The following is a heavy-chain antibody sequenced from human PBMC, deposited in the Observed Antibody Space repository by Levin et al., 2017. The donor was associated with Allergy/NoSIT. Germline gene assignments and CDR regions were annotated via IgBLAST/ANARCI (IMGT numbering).Heavy chain of an antibody. V-gene: IGHV3-74*01. D-gene: IGHD2-2*01. CDR3: ARGGGGCTSTSCLYYYYGMDV. CDR1: GFTFSNYW. J-gene: IGHJ6*02. CDR2: IKTDGSET. Sequence: QPGGSLRLSCAASGFTFSNYWMQWVRQAPGKGLVWVSRIKTDGSETTYADTVKGRFTISRDNAKNTLYLQMNSLRDEDTAVYYCARGGGGCTSTSCLYYYYGMDVWGQGATVTVSS.